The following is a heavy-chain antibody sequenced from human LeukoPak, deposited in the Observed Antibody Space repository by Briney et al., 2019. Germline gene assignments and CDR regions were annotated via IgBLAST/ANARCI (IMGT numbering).Heavy chain of an antibody. V-gene: IGHV4-59*01. Sequence: SETLPLTCTVSSGSTNSFYWSWIRQPPGGGLEWIGYIYYSGTTNYNPSLKSRVTISIDTSKNQFSLKLSSVTAADTAVYYCARLARLSLIRGVTGYHSLDVWGKGTKVTVSS. J-gene: IGHJ6*04. D-gene: IGHD3-10*01. CDR3: ARLARLSLIRGVTGYHSLDV. CDR2: IYYSGTT. CDR1: SGSTNSFY.